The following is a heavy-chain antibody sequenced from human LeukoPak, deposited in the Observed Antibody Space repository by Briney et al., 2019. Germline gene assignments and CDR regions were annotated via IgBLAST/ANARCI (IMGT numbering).Heavy chain of an antibody. D-gene: IGHD1-26*01. CDR2: ISYDGSNK. Sequence: GGSLRLSCAASGFTFSSYAMHWVRQAPGKGLEWVAVISYDGSNKYYADSVKGRFTISRDNAKNSLYLQMNSLRADDTAVYYCGREVPGGATVLDYWGQGTLVTVSS. CDR1: GFTFSSYA. V-gene: IGHV3-30*14. J-gene: IGHJ4*02. CDR3: GREVPGGATVLDY.